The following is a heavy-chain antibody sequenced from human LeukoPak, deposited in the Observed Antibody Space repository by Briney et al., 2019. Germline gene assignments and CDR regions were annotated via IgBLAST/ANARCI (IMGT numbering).Heavy chain of an antibody. CDR2: INPSGGST. Sequence: ASVKVSCKASGYTFTSYYMHWVRQAPGQGLEWMGIINPSGGSTSYAQKFQGRVTMTRDTSTSTVYMELSSLRSEDTAVYYCARDKRINYDILTGYYWYYYYYGMVVWGKGTTVTVSS. J-gene: IGHJ6*04. D-gene: IGHD3-9*01. CDR1: GYTFTSYY. CDR3: ARDKRINYDILTGYYWYYYYYGMVV. V-gene: IGHV1-46*01.